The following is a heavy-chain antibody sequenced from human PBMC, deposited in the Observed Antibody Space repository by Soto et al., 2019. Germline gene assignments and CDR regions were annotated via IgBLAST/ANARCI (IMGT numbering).Heavy chain of an antibody. J-gene: IGHJ4*02. D-gene: IGHD2-2*01. CDR2: IYYSGST. Sequence: SETRSLTXTVSGVSISRYYWIWLRQHPGKGLEWIGYIYYSGSTYYNPSLKRRVTISVDTSKNQFSLKLSSVTAADTAVYYCARVPLGYCSSTSCGLFDYWGQGTLVTVSS. V-gene: IGHV4-59*06. CDR3: ARVPLGYCSSTSCGLFDY. CDR1: GVSISRYY.